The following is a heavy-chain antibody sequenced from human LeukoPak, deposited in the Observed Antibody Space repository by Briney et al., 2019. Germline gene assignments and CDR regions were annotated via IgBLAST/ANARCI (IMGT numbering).Heavy chain of an antibody. CDR3: AREYYYSSGHYYNRIDY. CDR2: INPSGGST. V-gene: IGHV1-46*01. D-gene: IGHD3-10*01. J-gene: IGHJ4*02. Sequence: ASVKVSCKASGYTFTNYYIHWVRQAPGQGLEWMGIINPSGGSTNYAQTFQGRVTMTRDTSISTAYMVLNRLRSDDTAVYSCAREYYYSSGHYYNRIDYWGQGTLVTVSS. CDR1: GYTFTNYY.